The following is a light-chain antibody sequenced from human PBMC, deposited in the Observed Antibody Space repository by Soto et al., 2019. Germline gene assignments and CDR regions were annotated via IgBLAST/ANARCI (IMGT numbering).Light chain of an antibody. Sequence: DIQLTQSPSFLSASVGDRVTITCRASEGISNRLAWYQQEPGKAPNLLIYSASNLQRGVPSRFSGSGSGTAFTLTITSPQPEDSATYYCQQLYSYPITFGQGTRLEIK. CDR2: SAS. J-gene: IGKJ5*01. CDR1: EGISNR. V-gene: IGKV1-9*01. CDR3: QQLYSYPIT.